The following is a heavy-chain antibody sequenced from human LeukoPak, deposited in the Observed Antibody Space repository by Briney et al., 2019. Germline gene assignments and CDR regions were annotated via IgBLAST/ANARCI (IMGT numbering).Heavy chain of an antibody. CDR2: MNEEGTYT. J-gene: IGHJ4*02. CDR1: GFTFSSYW. CDR3: VRDTFSPGDY. V-gene: IGHV3-74*01. Sequence: GGSLRLSCAASGFTFSSYWMYWVRQAPGKGLVGVSRMNEEGTYTAYAGSVEGRFTISRDNAKNTLYLQMNNLGVEDTAKYYCVRDTFSPGDYWGQGVLVTVSS.